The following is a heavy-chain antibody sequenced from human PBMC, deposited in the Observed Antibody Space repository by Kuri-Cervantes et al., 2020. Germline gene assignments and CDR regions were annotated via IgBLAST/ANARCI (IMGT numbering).Heavy chain of an antibody. CDR3: ARDSGAVIADS. V-gene: IGHV3-7*01. J-gene: IGHJ4*02. Sequence: GESLKISCAASGFTFSRYWMSWVRQAPGKGLEWVTSIKQDGGQKYYLDSVKGRFTISKDNARNSLYLQMSSLRAEDTAVYYCARDSGAVIADSWGRGTLVTVSS. D-gene: IGHD3-10*01. CDR2: IKQDGGQK. CDR1: GFTFSRYW.